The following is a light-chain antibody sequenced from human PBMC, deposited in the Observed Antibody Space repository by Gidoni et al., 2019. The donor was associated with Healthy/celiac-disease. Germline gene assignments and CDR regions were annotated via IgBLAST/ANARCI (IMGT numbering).Light chain of an antibody. J-gene: IGLJ3*02. CDR3: QVWDSSSDHWV. CDR1: NIGSKS. CDR2: DDS. V-gene: IGLV3-21*02. Sequence: SVLTHPPPQSSAPGQTARITFGGNNIGSKSVHWYQQKPGQAPVLVVYDDSDRPSGIPERFSGSNSGNTATLTISRVEAGDEADYYCQVWDSSSDHWVFGGGTKLTVL.